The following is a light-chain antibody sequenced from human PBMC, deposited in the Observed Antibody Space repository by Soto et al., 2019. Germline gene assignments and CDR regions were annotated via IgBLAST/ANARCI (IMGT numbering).Light chain of an antibody. J-gene: IGKJ1*01. V-gene: IGKV3-15*01. CDR1: QSVSSN. Sequence: EIVLTQSLATLSVSPWARAPLXLRASQSVSSNLAWYQQKPGQAPRLLIYGASTRATGIPARFSGSGSGTEFTLTISSLQPDDFATYYCQHYNSYSEAFGQGTKVDIK. CDR2: GAS. CDR3: QHYNSYSEA.